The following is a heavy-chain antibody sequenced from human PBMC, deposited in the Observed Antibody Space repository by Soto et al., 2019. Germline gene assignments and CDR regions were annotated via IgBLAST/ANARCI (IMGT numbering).Heavy chain of an antibody. V-gene: IGHV1-18*01. CDR3: ARKEWIQLWSFYYDYGMDV. D-gene: IGHD5-18*01. CDR2: ISAYNGNT. Sequence: ASVKVSCKASGYTFTSYGISWVRQAPGQGLEWMGWISAYNGNTNYAQKLQGRVTMTTDTSTSTAYMELRSLRSDDAAVYYCARKEWIQLWSFYYDYGMDVWGQGTMVTVSS. CDR1: GYTFTSYG. J-gene: IGHJ6*02.